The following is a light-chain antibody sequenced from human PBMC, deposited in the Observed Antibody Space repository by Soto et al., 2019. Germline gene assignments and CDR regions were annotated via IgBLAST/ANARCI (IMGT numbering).Light chain of an antibody. J-gene: IGKJ4*01. CDR2: DAS. CDR3: QQRHNWAPLN. V-gene: IGKV3-11*01. CDR1: QSVGSY. Sequence: EIVLTQSPATLSLSPGERATLSCRASQSVGSYLIWYQQKPGQAPRLLIYDASIRATGIPARFTGSGSGTDFTLTLSSLDPEDFAVYYCQQRHNWAPLNFGGGTKVEI.